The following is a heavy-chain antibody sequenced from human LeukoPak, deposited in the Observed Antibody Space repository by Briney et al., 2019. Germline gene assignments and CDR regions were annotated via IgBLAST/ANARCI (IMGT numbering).Heavy chain of an antibody. V-gene: IGHV1-18*03. CDR2: ISAYNGNT. D-gene: IGHD2-2*01. Sequence: GASVKVSCKASGYTFTSYGISWVRQAPGQGLEWMGWISAYNGNTNYAQKLQGRVTMTTDTSTSTAYMELSSLRSEDMAVYYCARGAQLLYYFDYWGQGTLVTVSS. CDR1: GYTFTSYG. J-gene: IGHJ4*02. CDR3: ARGAQLLYYFDY.